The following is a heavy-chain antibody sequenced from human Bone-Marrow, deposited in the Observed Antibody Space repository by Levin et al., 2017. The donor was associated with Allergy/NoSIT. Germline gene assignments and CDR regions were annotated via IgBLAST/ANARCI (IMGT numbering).Heavy chain of an antibody. CDR2: IIPILGIA. Sequence: KISCKASGGTFSSYTISWVRQAPGQGLEWMGRIIPILGIANYAQKFQGRVTITADKSTSTAYMELSSLRSEDTAVYYCASLSGYDYYYYGMDVWGQGTTVTVSS. CDR1: GGTFSSYT. D-gene: IGHD5-12*01. CDR3: ASLSGYDYYYYGMDV. V-gene: IGHV1-69*02. J-gene: IGHJ6*02.